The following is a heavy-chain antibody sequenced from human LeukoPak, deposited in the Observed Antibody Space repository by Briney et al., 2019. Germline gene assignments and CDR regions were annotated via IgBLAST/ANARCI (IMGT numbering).Heavy chain of an antibody. J-gene: IGHJ4*02. CDR1: GFTFSSNW. D-gene: IGHD3-10*01. V-gene: IGHV3-74*01. CDR3: ARDMIRGVVNN. CDR2: INPSGSFT. Sequence: PGGSLRLSCEASGFTFSSNWMHWVRQVPGKGLVWVSLINPSGSFTTYADSVKGRFTISRDNAKNRLYIQMNSLRVEDTAVYYCARDMIRGVVNNWGQGTLVTVSS.